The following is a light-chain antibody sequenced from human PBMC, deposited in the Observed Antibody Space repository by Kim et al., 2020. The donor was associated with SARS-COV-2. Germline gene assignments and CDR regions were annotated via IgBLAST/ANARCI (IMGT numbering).Light chain of an antibody. J-gene: IGKJ4*01. CDR3: QQSYKSPPT. V-gene: IGKV1-39*01. CDR1: QFITTY. CDR2: TAT. Sequence: VSVGDRVTLTCRASQFITTYLNWYQQKPGGAPKLLIHTATELQSGVPSRFSGSGSGTEFTLTISNLQAEDFGVYYCQQSYKSPPTFGGGTRVEIK.